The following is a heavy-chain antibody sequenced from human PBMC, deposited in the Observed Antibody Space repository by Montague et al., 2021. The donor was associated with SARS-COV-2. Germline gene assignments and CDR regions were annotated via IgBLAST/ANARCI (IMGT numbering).Heavy chain of an antibody. CDR2: IYHSGST. J-gene: IGHJ6*02. CDR1: GGSISGGGYS. D-gene: IGHD3-10*01. CDR3: ARGSMVRGGKVYYGVDV. V-gene: IGHV4-30-2*01. Sequence: TLSLTCAVSGGSISGGGYSWNWIRQPSGKGLEWIGYIYHSGSTYYNPSLKSRVTISLDSSKNQFSPNLTSVTAADTAVYYCARGSMVRGGKVYYGVDVWGQGTTVTVSS.